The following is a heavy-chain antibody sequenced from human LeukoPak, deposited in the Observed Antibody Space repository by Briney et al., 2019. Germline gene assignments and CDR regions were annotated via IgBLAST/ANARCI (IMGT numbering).Heavy chain of an antibody. D-gene: IGHD2-2*01. J-gene: IGHJ4*02. Sequence: GASVKVSCKASGGTFSSYAIRWVRQAPGQGLEWMGRIIPILGIANYAQKFQGRVTITADKSTSTAYMELSSLRSEDTAVYYCASLPDIVVVPAATGLFDYWGQGTLVTVSS. CDR2: IIPILGIA. V-gene: IGHV1-69*04. CDR1: GGTFSSYA. CDR3: ASLPDIVVVPAATGLFDY.